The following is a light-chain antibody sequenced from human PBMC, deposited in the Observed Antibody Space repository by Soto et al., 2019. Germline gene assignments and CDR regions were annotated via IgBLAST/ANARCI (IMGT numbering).Light chain of an antibody. CDR2: LGS. V-gene: IGKV2-28*01. CDR3: MQALQTPLT. Sequence: DIVMTQSRLSLADTPGEPASISCRSSQSLLHSNGYNYLDWYLQKPGQSPQLLIYLGSNRASGVPDRFSGSGSGTDFTLKISRVEAEDVGVYYCMQALQTPLTFGGGTKVEIK. CDR1: QSLLHSNGYNY. J-gene: IGKJ4*01.